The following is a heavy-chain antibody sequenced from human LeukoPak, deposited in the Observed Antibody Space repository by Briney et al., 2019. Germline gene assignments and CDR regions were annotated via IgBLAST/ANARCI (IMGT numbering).Heavy chain of an antibody. Sequence: GGSLRLSCAASGFTFSSYAMSWVRQAPGKGLEWVSAISGSGGSTYYADSVKGRFTISRDNSKNSLYLQMNSLRAEDTAVYYCAPSEYYDSSGYPRYWGQGTLVTVSS. D-gene: IGHD3-22*01. CDR1: GFTFSSYA. CDR2: ISGSGGST. V-gene: IGHV3-23*01. CDR3: APSEYYDSSGYPRY. J-gene: IGHJ4*02.